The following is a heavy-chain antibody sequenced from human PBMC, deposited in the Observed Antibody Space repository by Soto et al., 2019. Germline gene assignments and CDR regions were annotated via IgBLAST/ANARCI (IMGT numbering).Heavy chain of an antibody. V-gene: IGHV4-31*03. CDR1: GGSITSNTYY. J-gene: IGHJ3*02. Sequence: QVQLQESGPGLVKPSQTLSLTCSVSGGSITSNTYYWSWIRQHPGKGLEWIGYIYISGITYYNPSLKSRVTISIFTSKNQFYLQLNSMTAADTAVYYCAREPTVTTAGYDAFDMWGQGTMVTVSA. D-gene: IGHD4-17*01. CDR3: AREPTVTTAGYDAFDM. CDR2: IYISGIT.